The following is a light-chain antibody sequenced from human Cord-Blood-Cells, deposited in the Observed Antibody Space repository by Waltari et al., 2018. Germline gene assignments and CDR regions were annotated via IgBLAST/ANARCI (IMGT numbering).Light chain of an antibody. CDR2: EVG. V-gene: IGLV2-23*02. CDR1: SSDVGSYNL. Sequence: QSALTQPASVSGSPGQSITISCTGTSSDVGSYNLVSWYQQHPGKAPKLMIYEVGKRPAGVSNRFAGSKSGNTASLTISGLQAEDEADYYCCSYAGSSTFVYVFGTGTKVTVL. J-gene: IGLJ1*01. CDR3: CSYAGSSTFVYV.